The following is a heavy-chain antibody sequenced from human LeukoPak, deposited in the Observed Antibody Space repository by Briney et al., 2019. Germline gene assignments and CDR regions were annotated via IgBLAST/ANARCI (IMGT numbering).Heavy chain of an antibody. CDR3: ASELLAFSSSWDDY. CDR1: GFTFSSYE. D-gene: IGHD6-13*01. V-gene: IGHV3-48*03. CDR2: ISSSGSTI. J-gene: IGHJ4*02. Sequence: PGGSLRLSCAASGFTFSSYEMNWVRQAPGKGLEWVSYISSSGSTIYYADSVKGRFTISRDNAKNSLYLQMNSLRAEDTAVYYCASELLAFSSSWDDYWGQGTLVTVSS.